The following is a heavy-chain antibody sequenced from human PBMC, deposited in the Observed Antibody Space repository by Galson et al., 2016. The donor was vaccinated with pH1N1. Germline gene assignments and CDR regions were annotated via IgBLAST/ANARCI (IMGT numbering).Heavy chain of an antibody. CDR3: VRDPTKINNWDGFDY. CDR1: GGPLNSHA. V-gene: IGHV1-69*13. CDR2: IVGIFRSA. D-gene: IGHD1-1*01. J-gene: IGHJ4*02. Sequence: SVKVSCKASGGPLNSHAISWVRQAPGQGLEWMGRIVGIFRSANYAQKFQGRVTITADEFMSTTYMELSSLRSDDTAIYYCVRDPTKINNWDGFDYWGQGTLVTVSS.